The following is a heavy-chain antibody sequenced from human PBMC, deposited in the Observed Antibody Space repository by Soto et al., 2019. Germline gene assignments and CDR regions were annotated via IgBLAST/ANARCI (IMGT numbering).Heavy chain of an antibody. CDR3: ARDQSFDRSYYYGIDV. CDR1: GYPFTHYG. V-gene: IGHV1-18*01. D-gene: IGHD3-10*01. Sequence: QVQLVQSGAEVKKPGASVKVSCKSSGYPFTHYGITWVRQAPGQGLEWMGWISPYNGNTNYGQTLQGRVTLTTDKSTSTVYMELSSLRSDDTAVYYCARDQSFDRSYYYGIDVWGQGTTVTVSS. J-gene: IGHJ6*02. CDR2: ISPYNGNT.